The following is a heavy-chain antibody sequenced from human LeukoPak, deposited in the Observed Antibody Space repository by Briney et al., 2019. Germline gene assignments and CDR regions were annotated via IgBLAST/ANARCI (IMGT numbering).Heavy chain of an antibody. CDR2: IWSDGNHK. J-gene: IGHJ3*02. CDR3: AKDPGGSSGFPDAFDI. V-gene: IGHV3-30*02. CDR1: GFAFSTYG. D-gene: IGHD3-22*01. Sequence: PWGSLTLSCAASGFAFSTYGLHWVRQSPGQGLEWVAVIWSDGNHKFYAESVKGRFTMSRDNSKNTLYLQMNSLRAEDTAVYYCAKDPGGSSGFPDAFDIWGEGTMVTVSS.